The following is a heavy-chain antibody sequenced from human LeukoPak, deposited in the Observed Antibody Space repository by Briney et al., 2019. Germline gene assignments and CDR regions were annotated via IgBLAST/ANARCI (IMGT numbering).Heavy chain of an antibody. D-gene: IGHD1-26*01. V-gene: IGHV4-59*08. Sequence: SETLSLTCTVSGGSLSSYYWSWIRQPPGKGLEWIGYIYYSGTTKYNPSLKSRVTISVDTSKNQSSLKLSSVTAADTAVYYCARHGGSHFLYWGQGILVTVSS. J-gene: IGHJ4*02. CDR3: ARHGGSHFLY. CDR1: GGSLSSYY. CDR2: IYYSGTT.